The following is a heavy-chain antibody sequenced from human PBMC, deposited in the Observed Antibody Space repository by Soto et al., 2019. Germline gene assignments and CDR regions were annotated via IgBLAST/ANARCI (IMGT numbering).Heavy chain of an antibody. CDR3: ARIRMDYYYYYGMDV. CDR2: IFSNDEK. Sequence: ASGPTLVNPTETLTLTCTVSGFSLSNARMGVSWIRQPPGKALEWLAHIFSNDEKSYSTSLKSRLTISKDTSKSQVVLTMTNMDPVDTATYYCARIRMDYYYYYGMDVWGQGTTVTVSS. CDR1: GFSLSNARMG. V-gene: IGHV2-26*01. J-gene: IGHJ6*02.